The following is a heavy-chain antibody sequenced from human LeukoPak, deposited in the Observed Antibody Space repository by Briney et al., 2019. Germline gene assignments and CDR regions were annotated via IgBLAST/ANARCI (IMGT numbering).Heavy chain of an antibody. CDR3: ARAGFRSALNL. CDR2: IKEDGSET. J-gene: IGHJ2*01. Sequence: GGSLRLSCAASGFTFSSESMTWVRQAPGKGLEWVANIKEDGSETNYVDSVKGRFTISRDNAKNSLALQMNSQRAEDTAVYYCARAGFRSALNLWGRGTLVTVSS. CDR1: GFTFSSES. V-gene: IGHV3-7*01. D-gene: IGHD2-15*01.